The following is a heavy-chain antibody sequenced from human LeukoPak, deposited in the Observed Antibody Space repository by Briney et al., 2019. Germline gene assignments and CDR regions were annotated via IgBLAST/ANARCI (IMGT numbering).Heavy chain of an antibody. CDR3: ARDRGSITMVRGAGYGMDV. CDR2: INPDSGGT. V-gene: IGHV1-2*02. Sequence: GASVKVSCKASGYSFTGYYMHWVRQAPGQGLEWMGWINPDSGGTNYAQKLQGRVTMTTDTSTSTAYMELRSLRSDDTAVYYCARDRGSITMVRGAGYGMDVWGQGTTVTVSS. J-gene: IGHJ6*02. D-gene: IGHD3-10*01. CDR1: GYSFTGYY.